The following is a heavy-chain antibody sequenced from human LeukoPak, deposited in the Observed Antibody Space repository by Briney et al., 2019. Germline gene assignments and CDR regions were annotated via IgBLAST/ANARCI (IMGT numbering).Heavy chain of an antibody. V-gene: IGHV4-59*01. D-gene: IGHD3-10*01. Sequence: SETLSLTCSVSGDSISNNYWSWIRQPPGKGLEWIGFTYCTGNTNYDYNPSLKSRVTISLDTSKNQFYLKLSSVTAADTAVYFCARGYIGSGSYNWFDPWGQGTLVTVSS. CDR2: TYCTGNT. CDR1: GDSISNNY. J-gene: IGHJ5*02. CDR3: ARGYIGSGSYNWFDP.